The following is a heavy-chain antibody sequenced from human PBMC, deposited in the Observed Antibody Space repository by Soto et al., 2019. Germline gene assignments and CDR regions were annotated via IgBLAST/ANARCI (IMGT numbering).Heavy chain of an antibody. D-gene: IGHD6-19*01. CDR2: IYSGGST. CDR3: ARDSSGWYGGGFDY. CDR1: GFTVSSNY. Sequence: PGGSLRLSCAASGFTVSSNYMSWVRQAPGKGLEWVSVIYSGGSTYYADSVKGRFTISRDNSKNTLYLQMNSLRAEDTAVYYCARDSSGWYGGGFDYWGQGTLVTVSS. J-gene: IGHJ4*02. V-gene: IGHV3-53*01.